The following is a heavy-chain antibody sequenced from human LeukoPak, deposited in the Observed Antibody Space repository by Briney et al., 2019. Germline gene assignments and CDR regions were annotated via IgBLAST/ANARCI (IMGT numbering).Heavy chain of an antibody. Sequence: SETLSLTCTVSGGSISSYYWSWIRQPPGKGLEWIGYIYYGGSTNYKSSLKSRVTISVDTSKNQFSLKLSSVTAADTAVYYCARTTEGGYSYGYFYYYYMDVWGKGTTVTISS. CDR3: ARTTEGGYSYGYFYYYYMDV. CDR2: IYYGGST. D-gene: IGHD5-18*01. CDR1: GGSISSYY. J-gene: IGHJ6*03. V-gene: IGHV4-59*01.